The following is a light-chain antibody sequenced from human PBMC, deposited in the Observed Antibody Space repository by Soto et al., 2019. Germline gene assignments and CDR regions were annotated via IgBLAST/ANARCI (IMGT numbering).Light chain of an antibody. CDR2: DVS. Sequence: QSALTQPRSVSGSPGQSVTISCTGTSSDVGGYNYVSWYQQHPGKAPKLMIYDVSKRPSGVPDRFSGSKSGNTASLTISGLQAEDEADYYCCSYAGSILWVFGGGTKLTVL. CDR1: SSDVGGYNY. J-gene: IGLJ3*02. CDR3: CSYAGSILWV. V-gene: IGLV2-11*01.